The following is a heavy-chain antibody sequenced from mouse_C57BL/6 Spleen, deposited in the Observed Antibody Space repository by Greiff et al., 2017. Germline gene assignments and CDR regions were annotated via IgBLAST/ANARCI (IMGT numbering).Heavy chain of an antibody. D-gene: IGHD2-1*01. V-gene: IGHV4-1*01. J-gene: IGHJ4*01. Sequence: EVKLLESGGGLVQPGGSLKLSCAASGIDFSRYWMSWVRRAPGKGLEWIGEINPDSSTINYAPSLKDKFIISRDNAKNTLYLQMSKVRSEDTARYYCAKCNPYYAMDYWGQGTSVTVSS. CDR1: GIDFSRYW. CDR3: AKCNPYYAMDY. CDR2: INPDSSTI.